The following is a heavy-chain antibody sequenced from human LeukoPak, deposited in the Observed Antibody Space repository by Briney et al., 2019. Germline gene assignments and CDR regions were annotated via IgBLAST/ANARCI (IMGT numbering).Heavy chain of an antibody. V-gene: IGHV1-69*13. CDR2: IIPIFGTA. D-gene: IGHD7-27*01. Sequence: SVKVSCKASGGTFSSYAISWVRQAPGQGLEWMGGIIPIFGTANYAQKFQGRVTITADESTSTAYMELSSLRSEDTAVYYCARGPPLTGTAHSDWYFDLWGRGTLVTVSS. CDR1: GGTFSSYA. J-gene: IGHJ2*01. CDR3: ARGPPLTGTAHSDWYFDL.